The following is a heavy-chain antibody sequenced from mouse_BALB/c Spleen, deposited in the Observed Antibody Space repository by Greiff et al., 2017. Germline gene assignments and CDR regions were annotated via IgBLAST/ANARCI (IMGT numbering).Heavy chain of an antibody. D-gene: IGHD2-4*01. V-gene: IGHV5-12-2*01. J-gene: IGHJ4*01. CDR1: GFTFSSYT. CDR2: ISNGGGST. Sequence: EVMLVESGGGLVQPGGSLKLSCAASGFTFSSYTMSWVRQTPEKRLEWVAYISNGGGSTYYPDTVKGRFTISRDNAKNTLYLQMISLKSEDTAMYYCARHEGLRVDYAMDYWGQGTSVTVSS. CDR3: ARHEGLRVDYAMDY.